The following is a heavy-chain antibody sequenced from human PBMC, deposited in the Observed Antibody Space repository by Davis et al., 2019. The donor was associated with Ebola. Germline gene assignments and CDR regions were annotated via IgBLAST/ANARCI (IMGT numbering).Heavy chain of an antibody. CDR3: AKVVVIPGVYFDY. CDR1: GLTFSSYS. D-gene: IGHD3-22*01. Sequence: GGSLRLSCAASGLTFSSYSMNWVRQAPGKGLEWVSSISSSSSYIYYADSVKGRLTITRNNTKNKLYLQMNSLRAEDTAVYYCAKVVVIPGVYFDYWGQGTLVAVSS. V-gene: IGHV3-21*04. CDR2: ISSSSSYI. J-gene: IGHJ4*02.